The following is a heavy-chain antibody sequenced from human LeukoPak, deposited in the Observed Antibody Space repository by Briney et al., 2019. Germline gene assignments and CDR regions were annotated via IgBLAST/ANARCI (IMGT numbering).Heavy chain of an antibody. CDR1: GYTFTVYY. Sequence: TSVTVSCKASGYTFTVYYMHWVRQAPGQGLEWMGWINPNSGGTNYAQKFQGRVTMTRDTSISTAYMELSRLRSDDTAVYYCARCDSGSYYLLGYWGQGTLVTVSS. V-gene: IGHV1-2*02. CDR2: INPNSGGT. CDR3: ARCDSGSYYLLGY. J-gene: IGHJ4*02. D-gene: IGHD1-26*01.